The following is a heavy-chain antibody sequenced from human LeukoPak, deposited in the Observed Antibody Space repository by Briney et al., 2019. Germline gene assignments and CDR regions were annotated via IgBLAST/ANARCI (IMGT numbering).Heavy chain of an antibody. CDR1: GYTFTSYD. V-gene: IGHV1-8*01. J-gene: IGHJ4*02. D-gene: IGHD2-2*01. CDR3: ARALSRSSTSCYVR. CDR2: MNPNSGNT. Sequence: ASVKVSCKASGYTFTSYDINWVRQATGQGLEWMGWMNPNSGNTGYAQKFQGRVTKTRNTSISTAYMELSSLRSEDTAVYYCARALSRSSTSCYVRWGQGTLVTVSS.